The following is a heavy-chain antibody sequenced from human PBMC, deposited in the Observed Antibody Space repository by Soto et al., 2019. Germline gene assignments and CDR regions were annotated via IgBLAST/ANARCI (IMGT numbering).Heavy chain of an antibody. CDR2: ISYDGSNK. J-gene: IGHJ4*02. CDR3: AREVDCGGDCYQGGFDY. D-gene: IGHD2-21*02. CDR1: GFTFSSYA. Sequence: QVQLVESGGGVVQPGRSLRLSCAASGFTFSSYAMHWVRQAPGKGLEWVAVISYDGSNKYYADSVKGRFTISRDNSKNTLYLQMNSLRAEDTAVYYCAREVDCGGDCYQGGFDYWGQGTLVTVSS. V-gene: IGHV3-30-3*01.